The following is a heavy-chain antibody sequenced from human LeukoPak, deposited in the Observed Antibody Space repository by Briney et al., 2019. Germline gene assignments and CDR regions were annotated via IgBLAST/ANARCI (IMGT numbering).Heavy chain of an antibody. D-gene: IGHD5-18*01. J-gene: IGHJ4*02. V-gene: IGHV3-49*03. CDR3: TRARAYTAMVIFPYDY. CDR1: GFTFGDYA. Sequence: GGSLRLSCTASGFTFGDYAMSWFRQAPGKGLEWVGFIRSKAYGGTTEYAASVKGRFTISRDDSKSIAYLQMNSLKTEDTAVYYCTRARAYTAMVIFPYDYWGQGTLVTVSS. CDR2: IRSKAYGGTT.